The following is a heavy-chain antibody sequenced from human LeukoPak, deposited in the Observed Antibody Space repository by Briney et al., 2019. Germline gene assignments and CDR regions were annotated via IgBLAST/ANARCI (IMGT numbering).Heavy chain of an antibody. D-gene: IGHD5-18*01. J-gene: IGHJ4*02. CDR3: AGDYGDPAYSYGLAYFDS. CDR2: ISSSSTYI. CDR1: GFTFSSDS. Sequence: GGSLRLSCAASGFTFSSDSMNWVRQAPGKGLEWVSSISSSSTYIYYADSVKGQFTISRDNAKNSLFLHMNSLRAEDTAVYYCAGDYGDPAYSYGLAYFDSWGQGTLVTVSS. V-gene: IGHV3-21*01.